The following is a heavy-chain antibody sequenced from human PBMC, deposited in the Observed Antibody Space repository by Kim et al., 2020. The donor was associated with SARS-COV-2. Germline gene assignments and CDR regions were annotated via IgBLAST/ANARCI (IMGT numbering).Heavy chain of an antibody. CDR2: IWYDGSNK. V-gene: IGHV3-33*01. Sequence: GGSLRLSCAASGFTFSSYGMHWVRQAPGKGLEWVAVIWYDGSNKYYADSVKGRFTISRDNSKNTLYLQMNSLRAEDTAVYYCAREWDSSGPLDYWGQGTLVTVSS. D-gene: IGHD3-22*01. CDR1: GFTFSSYG. CDR3: AREWDSSGPLDY. J-gene: IGHJ4*02.